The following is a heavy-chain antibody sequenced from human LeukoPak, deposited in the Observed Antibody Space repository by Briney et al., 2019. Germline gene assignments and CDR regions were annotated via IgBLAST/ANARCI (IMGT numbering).Heavy chain of an antibody. D-gene: IGHD2-21*02. Sequence: HPGGSLRLSCAASRFTFRSYGMHWVRQAPGKGLEWVAFIRYDGSNKYYADSVKGRFTISRDNSKNTLYLQMNSLRAEDTAVYYCAKDHRAYCGGDCVDFDYWGQGTLVTVSS. CDR3: AKDHRAYCGGDCVDFDY. CDR1: RFTFRSYG. J-gene: IGHJ4*02. CDR2: IRYDGSNK. V-gene: IGHV3-30*02.